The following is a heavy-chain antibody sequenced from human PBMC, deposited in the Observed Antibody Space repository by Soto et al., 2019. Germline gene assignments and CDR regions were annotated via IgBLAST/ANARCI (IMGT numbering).Heavy chain of an antibody. V-gene: IGHV1-46*01. D-gene: IGHD3-22*01. Sequence: QVQLVQSGAEVKKPGASVKVSCKASGYTFTSYYMHWVRQAPGQGLEWMGIINPSGGSTSYAQKFQGSVTMTRDTSTSTVYMELSSLRSEDTAVYYCARDYYYDSSGYSPGGYWGQGTLVTVSS. CDR1: GYTFTSYY. J-gene: IGHJ4*02. CDR3: ARDYYYDSSGYSPGGY. CDR2: INPSGGST.